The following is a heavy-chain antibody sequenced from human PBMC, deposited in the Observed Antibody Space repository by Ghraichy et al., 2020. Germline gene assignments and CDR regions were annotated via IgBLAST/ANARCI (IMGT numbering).Heavy chain of an antibody. V-gene: IGHV3-33*03. Sequence: GESLNISCAASGFTFSTYGMNWVRQAPGKGLEWVAVIWNDGTYKNYADSVKGQFTISRDNSKNTLYLQMNSLRAEDTAVYSCASGRGPGPFFSDYWGQGTLVTVSS. CDR1: GFTFSTYG. J-gene: IGHJ4*02. D-gene: IGHD1-1*01. CDR2: IWNDGTYK. CDR3: ASGRGPGPFFSDY.